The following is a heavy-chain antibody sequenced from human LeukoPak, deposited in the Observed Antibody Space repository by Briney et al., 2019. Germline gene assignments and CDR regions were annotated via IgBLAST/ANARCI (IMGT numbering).Heavy chain of an antibody. J-gene: IGHJ4*02. CDR1: GFTVSSNY. Sequence: GGSLRLSCAASGFTVSSNYMSWVRQAPGKGLGWVSVIYSGGDTYYADSVKGRFTISRDNSKNTLYLQMSSLRAEDTAVYYCAREGPPYYYDNSGYSYWGQGTLVTVSS. CDR2: IYSGGDT. V-gene: IGHV3-66*01. D-gene: IGHD3-22*01. CDR3: AREGPPYYYDNSGYSY.